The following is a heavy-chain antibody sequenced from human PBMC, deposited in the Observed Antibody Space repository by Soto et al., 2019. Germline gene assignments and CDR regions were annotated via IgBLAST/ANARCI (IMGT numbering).Heavy chain of an antibody. Sequence: ASETLSLTCTVSGGSISSYYWGWVRQPPGKGLEWIGYIYYSGSTNYNPSLKSRVTISVDTSKNQFSLKLSSVTAADTAVYYCARVDYHDSSGYFDYWGQGTLVTVSS. CDR1: GGSISSYY. D-gene: IGHD3-22*01. CDR3: ARVDYHDSSGYFDY. CDR2: IYYSGST. V-gene: IGHV4-59*01. J-gene: IGHJ4*02.